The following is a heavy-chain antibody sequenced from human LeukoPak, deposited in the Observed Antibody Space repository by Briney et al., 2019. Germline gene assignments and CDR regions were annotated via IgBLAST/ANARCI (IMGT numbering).Heavy chain of an antibody. V-gene: IGHV1-8*02. CDR2: MRPNSGET. J-gene: IGHJ1*01. CDR3: ARGYCSGGGCYTAEYLPH. D-gene: IGHD2-15*01. CDR1: GYTFTNFE. Sequence: ASVKVSCKASGYTFTNFEINWVRQVAGQGLEWMGWMRPNSGETVNVQKFQGRITMTRDISTSTAYMELTGLRSDDTAVYFCARGYCSGGGCYTAEYLPHWGQGTLVTVSS.